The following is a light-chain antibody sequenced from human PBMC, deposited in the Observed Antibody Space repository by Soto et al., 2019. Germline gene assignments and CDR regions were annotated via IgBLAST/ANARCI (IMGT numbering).Light chain of an antibody. J-gene: IGKJ4*01. CDR1: QSVRSSY. V-gene: IGKV3-20*01. CDR3: QQLNSYPLT. Sequence: EVVLTQSPGTLSLSPVERATLSCRASQSVRSSYLAWYQQKPGQAPRLLIFGAFRRATGIPDRFSGSGSGTDFTLTISGLEPEDFAVYYCQQLNSYPLTFGGGTKVDI. CDR2: GAF.